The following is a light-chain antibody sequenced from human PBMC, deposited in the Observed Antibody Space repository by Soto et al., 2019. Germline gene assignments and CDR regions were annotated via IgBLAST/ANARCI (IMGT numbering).Light chain of an antibody. CDR2: DVS. J-gene: IGLJ2*01. Sequence: QSALTQPASVSGSPGQSITISCTGTSSDVGGYNYVSWYQQHPGKAPKLMIYDVSNRPSGVSNRFSGSKSGNTASLTISGAQAEDEADYYCSSYTSSSTVVFGGGTKLTVL. CDR1: SSDVGGYNY. CDR3: SSYTSSSTVV. V-gene: IGLV2-14*01.